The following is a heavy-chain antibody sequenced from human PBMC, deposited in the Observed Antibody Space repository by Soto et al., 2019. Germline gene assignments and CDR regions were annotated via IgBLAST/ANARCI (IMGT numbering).Heavy chain of an antibody. CDR1: GYSFTSYW. J-gene: IGHJ6*02. Sequence: GESLKISCKGSGYSFTSYWISWVRQMPGKGLEWMGRIDPSDSYTNYSPSFQGHVTISADKSISTAYLQWSSLKASDTAMYYCARHPTVTTVYYYYYYGMDVWGQGTTVTVSS. V-gene: IGHV5-10-1*01. CDR3: ARHPTVTTVYYYYYYGMDV. D-gene: IGHD4-17*01. CDR2: IDPSDSYT.